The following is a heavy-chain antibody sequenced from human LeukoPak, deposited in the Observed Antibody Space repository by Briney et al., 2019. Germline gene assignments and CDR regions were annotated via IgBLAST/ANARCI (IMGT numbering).Heavy chain of an antibody. D-gene: IGHD3-22*01. CDR3: AKDQVWIVVGSFDY. CDR2: IKGDGSVQ. Sequence: GGSLRLSCVASGFTFSTSWMNWVRQAPGKGLEWVANIKGDGSVQSYVDSVKGRFTISRDNAKNSLFLQMTSLRAEDTAVYYCAKDQVWIVVGSFDYWGQGTLVTVSS. CDR1: GFTFSTSW. J-gene: IGHJ4*02. V-gene: IGHV3-7*05.